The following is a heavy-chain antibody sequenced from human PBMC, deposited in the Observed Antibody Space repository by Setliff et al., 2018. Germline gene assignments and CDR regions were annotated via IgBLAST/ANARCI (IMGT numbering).Heavy chain of an antibody. CDR2: ITDSGSKI. J-gene: IGHJ4*02. CDR3: AKDRLFPRY. Sequence: GGSLRLSCVGSDFTFSNSAMSWVRQAPGKGLEWVSTITDSGSKILYVDSVKGRFTISRDNSKNSLYLQMDSLRPEDTAVYYCAKDRLFPRYWGLGTLVTVPS. CDR1: DFTFSNSA. V-gene: IGHV3-23*01. D-gene: IGHD2-21*01.